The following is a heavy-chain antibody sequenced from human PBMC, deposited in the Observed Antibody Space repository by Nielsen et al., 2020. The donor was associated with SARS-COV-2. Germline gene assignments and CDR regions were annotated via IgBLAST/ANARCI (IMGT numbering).Heavy chain of an antibody. Sequence: GGSLRLSCAASGFTFSSYAMSWVRQAPGKGLEWVSTIGNSGDSTFYADSVKGRFTISRDNVKNFLYLQMNSLRVEDTAVYYCARDWSRAFDVWGQGTMVTVSS. V-gene: IGHV3-23*01. CDR3: ARDWSRAFDV. CDR2: IGNSGDST. CDR1: GFTFSSYA. J-gene: IGHJ3*01.